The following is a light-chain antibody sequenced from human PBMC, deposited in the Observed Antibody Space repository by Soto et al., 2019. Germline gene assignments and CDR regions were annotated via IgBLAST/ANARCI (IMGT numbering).Light chain of an antibody. CDR3: QQRSNWREFT. CDR2: GAS. V-gene: IGKV3-15*01. CDR1: QSVSNT. J-gene: IGKJ3*01. Sequence: DIVMTQSPATLSVSPGERATLSCRASQSVSNTLAWYQQKPGQAPRLLIYGASIRAPGIPARFSGGGSGAGFTLTISSLQSEDFAVYYCQQRSNWREFTFGPGTKVDIK.